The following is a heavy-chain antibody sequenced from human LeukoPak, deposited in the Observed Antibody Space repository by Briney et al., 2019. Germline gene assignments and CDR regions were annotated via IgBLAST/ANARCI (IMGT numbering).Heavy chain of an antibody. V-gene: IGHV4-59*01. CDR1: GGSISSYY. CDR3: ARDGYSGSSLFDY. CDR2: IHYSGST. J-gene: IGHJ4*02. Sequence: SETLSLTCTVSGGSISSYYWSWIRQPAGKGLEWIGYIHYSGSTNYNPSLKSRVTISVDTSKNQFSLRLSSVTAADTAVYYCARDGYSGSSLFDYWGQGTLVTVSS. D-gene: IGHD1-26*01.